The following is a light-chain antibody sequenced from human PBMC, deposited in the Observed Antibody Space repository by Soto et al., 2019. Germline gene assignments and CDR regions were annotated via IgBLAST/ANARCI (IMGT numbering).Light chain of an antibody. CDR3: QQYNSYTYT. CDR1: QSISSW. CDR2: NAS. V-gene: IGKV1-5*03. J-gene: IGKJ2*01. Sequence: DIQMTQSPSTLSASVGDRVTITCRASQSISSWLAWYQQKPGKAPKLLIYNASILESGAPSRFSGSGSGTEFTLTISSLQPDDFATYYCQQYNSYTYTFGQGTKLEIK.